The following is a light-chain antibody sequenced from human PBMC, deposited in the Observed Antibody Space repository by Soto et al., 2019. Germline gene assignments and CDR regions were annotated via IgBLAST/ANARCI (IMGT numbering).Light chain of an antibody. CDR1: QSLVHRDGNTY. Sequence: DIVMTQTPLSSPVTLGQPASISCRSSQSLVHRDGNTYLSWLQQRPGQPQRLLIYKMSNRFSGVPDRFSGSGAGTDFTLKISRVEAEDVGVYYCMQATQFRQVTFGQGTKLEIK. V-gene: IGKV2-24*01. CDR3: MQATQFRQVT. J-gene: IGKJ2*01. CDR2: KMS.